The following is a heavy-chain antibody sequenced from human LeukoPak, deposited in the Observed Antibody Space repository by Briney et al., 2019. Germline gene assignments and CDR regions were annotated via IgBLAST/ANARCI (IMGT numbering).Heavy chain of an antibody. V-gene: IGHV1-2*02. CDR3: ASAPRWLQSEYYFDY. CDR2: INPNSGGT. D-gene: IGHD5-24*01. Sequence: ASVKVSCKASGYTFTGYYMHWVRQAPGQGLEWMGWINPNSGGTNYAQKFQGRVTMTRDTSISTAYTELSRLRSDDTAVYYCASAPRWLQSEYYFDYWGQGTLVTVSS. CDR1: GYTFTGYY. J-gene: IGHJ4*02.